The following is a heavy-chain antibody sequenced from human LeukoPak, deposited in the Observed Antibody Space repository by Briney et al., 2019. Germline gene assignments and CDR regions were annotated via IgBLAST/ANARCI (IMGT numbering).Heavy chain of an antibody. V-gene: IGHV1-8*01. Sequence: VASVKVSCKASGYTFTSYDINWVRQATGQGLEWMGWMNPNSGNTGYAQKLQGRVTMTTDTSTSTAYMELRSLRSDDTAVYYCARANPAVDYVWGSYRYSTRDYMDVWGKGTTVTVSS. CDR2: MNPNSGNT. J-gene: IGHJ6*03. CDR1: GYTFTSYD. D-gene: IGHD3-16*02. CDR3: ARANPAVDYVWGSYRYSTRDYMDV.